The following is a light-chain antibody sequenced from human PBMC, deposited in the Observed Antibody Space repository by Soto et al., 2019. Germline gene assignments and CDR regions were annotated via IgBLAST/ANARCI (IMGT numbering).Light chain of an antibody. CDR1: QSVSTY. Sequence: EVVLTQSPATLSLSPGESATLSCRASQSVSTYLAWYQQKPGQAPRLLIYDASNRATGIQARFSGSGSATDSTLTISSLEPEDFAVDYCKQRSSWITCRQGTRLEIK. CDR3: KQRSSWIT. J-gene: IGKJ5*01. V-gene: IGKV3-11*01. CDR2: DAS.